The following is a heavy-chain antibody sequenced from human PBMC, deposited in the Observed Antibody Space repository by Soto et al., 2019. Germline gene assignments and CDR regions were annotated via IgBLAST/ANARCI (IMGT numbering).Heavy chain of an antibody. V-gene: IGHV3-33*01. CDR2: IWYDGSNK. CDR3: ARDTQPDYYDSSGYYHTYYYYGMDV. D-gene: IGHD3-22*01. Sequence: PGGSLRLSCAASGFTFSSYGMHWVRQAPGKGLEWVAVIWYDGSNKYYADSVKGRLTISRDNAKNSLYLQMNSLRAEDTAVYYCARDTQPDYYDSSGYYHTYYYYGMDVWGQGTTVTVAS. J-gene: IGHJ6*02. CDR1: GFTFSSYG.